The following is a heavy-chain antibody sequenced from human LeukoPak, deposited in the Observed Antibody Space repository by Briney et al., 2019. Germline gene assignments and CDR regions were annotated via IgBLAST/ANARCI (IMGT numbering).Heavy chain of an antibody. CDR3: ARDYGSSSDYYYMDV. CDR2: IYYSGST. CDR1: GGSISSGGYY. D-gene: IGHD6-6*01. J-gene: IGHJ6*03. V-gene: IGHV4-31*03. Sequence: SETLSLTCTVSGGSISSGGYYWSWIRQHPGKGLEWIGYIYYSGSTCYNPSLKSRVTISVDTSKNQFSLKLSSVTAADTAVYYCARDYGSSSDYYYMDVWGKGTTVTVSS.